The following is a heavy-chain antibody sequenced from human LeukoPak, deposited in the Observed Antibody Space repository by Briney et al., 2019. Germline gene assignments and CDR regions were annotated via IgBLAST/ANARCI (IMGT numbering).Heavy chain of an antibody. V-gene: IGHV4-31*03. CDR3: ARVRGDTAMANNPFIDY. Sequence: PSQTLSLTCTVSGGSISSGGYYWSWIREHPGTGLNWIGYIYYSGSTYYNPSLKSRVTISVDTSKNQFSLKLSSVTAADTAVYYCARVRGDTAMANNPFIDYWGQGTLVTVSS. CDR2: IYYSGST. D-gene: IGHD5-18*01. J-gene: IGHJ4*02. CDR1: GGSISSGGYY.